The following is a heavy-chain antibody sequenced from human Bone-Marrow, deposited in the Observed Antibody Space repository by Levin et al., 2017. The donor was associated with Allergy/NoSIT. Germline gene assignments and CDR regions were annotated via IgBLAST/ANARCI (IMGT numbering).Heavy chain of an antibody. Sequence: SETLSLTCTVSGGSISSSSYYWGWIRQPPGKGLEWIGSIYYSGSTYYNPSLKSRVTISVDTSKNQFSLKLSSVTAADTAVYYCAGQNGAGITAKDYWGQGTLVTVSS. CDR1: GGSISSSSYY. V-gene: IGHV4-39*01. D-gene: IGHD6-19*01. CDR3: AGQNGAGITAKDY. CDR2: IYYSGST. J-gene: IGHJ4*02.